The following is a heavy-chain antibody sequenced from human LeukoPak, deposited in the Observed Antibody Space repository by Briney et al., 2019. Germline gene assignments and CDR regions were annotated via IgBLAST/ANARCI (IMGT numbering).Heavy chain of an antibody. Sequence: SETLSLTCAVYGGPFSGYYWSWIRQPPGKGLEWIGEINHSGSTNYNPSLKSRVTISVDTSKNQFSLKLSSVTAADTAVYYCARMRSGSYYYYYYYMDVWGKGTTVTISS. CDR3: ARMRSGSYYYYYYYMDV. D-gene: IGHD1-26*01. J-gene: IGHJ6*03. CDR2: INHSGST. CDR1: GGPFSGYY. V-gene: IGHV4-34*01.